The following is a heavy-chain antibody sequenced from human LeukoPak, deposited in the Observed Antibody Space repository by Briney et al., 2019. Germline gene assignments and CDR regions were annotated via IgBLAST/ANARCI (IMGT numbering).Heavy chain of an antibody. CDR2: MNPNSGNT. V-gene: IGHV1-8*02. J-gene: IGHJ4*02. CDR3: ARGRFGELYY. Sequence: ASVKVSCKASGYTFTGYYMHWVRQAPGQGLEWMGWMNPNSGNTGYAQKFQGRVTMTRNTSISTAYMELSSLRSEDTAVYYCARGRFGELYYWGQGTLVTVSS. D-gene: IGHD3-10*01. CDR1: GYTFTGYY.